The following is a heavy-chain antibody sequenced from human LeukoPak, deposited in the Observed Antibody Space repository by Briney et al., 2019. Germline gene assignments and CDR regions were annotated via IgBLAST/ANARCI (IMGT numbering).Heavy chain of an antibody. CDR3: AHRPIRGVHIGDTFDI. Sequence: VSGPTLVKPTQTLTLTCTFSGFSLSTSGVGVGWIRQPPGKGLEWLALIYWDDDKRYSPSLRNRLTVSRDTSKNQVVLTMTNMDPVDTATYYCAHRPIRGVHIGDTFDIWGQGTMVTVSS. J-gene: IGHJ3*02. D-gene: IGHD3-10*01. CDR2: IYWDDDK. V-gene: IGHV2-5*02. CDR1: GFSLSTSGVG.